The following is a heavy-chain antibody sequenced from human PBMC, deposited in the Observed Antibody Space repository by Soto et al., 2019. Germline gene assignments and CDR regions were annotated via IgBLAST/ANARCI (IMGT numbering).Heavy chain of an antibody. CDR2: IYYSGST. J-gene: IGHJ4*02. Sequence: PSETLSLTCTVSGGSISSYYWSWIRQPPGKGLEWIGYIYYSGSTNYNPSLKSRVTISVDTSKNQFSLKLSSVTAADTAVYYCARVYGSGSSFPFDYWGQGTLVTVSS. V-gene: IGHV4-59*01. CDR1: GGSISSYY. CDR3: ARVYGSGSSFPFDY. D-gene: IGHD3-10*01.